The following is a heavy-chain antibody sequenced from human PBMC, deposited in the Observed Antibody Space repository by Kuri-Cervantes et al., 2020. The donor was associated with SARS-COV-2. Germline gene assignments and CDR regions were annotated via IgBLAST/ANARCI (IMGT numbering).Heavy chain of an antibody. CDR1: GFTFDDYA. J-gene: IGHJ2*01. V-gene: IGHV3-9*01. CDR3: AKESWYEDSRLGYFDL. Sequence: GGSLRLSCAASGFTFDDYATHWVRQAPGKGLEWVSGISWNSGSIGYADSVKGRFTISRDNAKNSLYLQMNSLGAEDTALYYCAKESWYEDSRLGYFDLWGRGTLVTVSS. D-gene: IGHD2-15*01. CDR2: ISWNSGSI.